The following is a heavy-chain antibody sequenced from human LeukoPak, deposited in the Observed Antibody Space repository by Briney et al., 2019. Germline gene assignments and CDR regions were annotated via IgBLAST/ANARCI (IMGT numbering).Heavy chain of an antibody. D-gene: IGHD3-10*01. CDR3: ARRSNYGSGRADY. V-gene: IGHV4-39*01. CDR1: GGSISSSNYY. Sequence: SETLSLTCTVSGGSISSSNYYLGWIRQPPGKGLEWIGNIYYSGTTYYSPSLVSRVTISVDTSRNQFSLKLSSVTAADTAMYYCARRSNYGSGRADYWGQGTLVTVSS. CDR2: IYYSGTT. J-gene: IGHJ4*02.